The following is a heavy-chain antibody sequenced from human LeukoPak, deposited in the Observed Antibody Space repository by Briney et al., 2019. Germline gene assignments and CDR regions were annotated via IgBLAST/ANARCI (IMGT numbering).Heavy chain of an antibody. J-gene: IGHJ6*03. CDR1: GGSFSGYY. CDR2: IYTSGST. CDR3: ARCVVVPAATYYYYYYMDV. Sequence: SETLSLTCAVYGGSFSGYYWSWIRQPPGKGLEWIGRIYTSGSTNYNPSLKSRVTISVDTSKNQFSLKLSSVTAADTAVYYCARCVVVPAATYYYYYYMDVWGKGTTVTVSS. V-gene: IGHV4-59*10. D-gene: IGHD2-2*01.